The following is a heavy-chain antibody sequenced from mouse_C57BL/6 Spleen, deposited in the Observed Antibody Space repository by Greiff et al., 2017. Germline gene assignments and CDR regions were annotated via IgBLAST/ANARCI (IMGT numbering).Heavy chain of an antibody. Sequence: VKLQESGAELVKPGASVKLSCKASGYTFTEYTIHWVKQRSGQGLEWIGWFYPGSGSIKYNEKFKDKATLTADKSSSTVYMELSRLTSEDSAVYFCARHEDLYYDYDVGTFAYWGQGTLVTVSA. D-gene: IGHD2-4*01. V-gene: IGHV1-62-2*01. J-gene: IGHJ3*01. CDR1: GYTFTEYT. CDR3: ARHEDLYYDYDVGTFAY. CDR2: FYPGSGSI.